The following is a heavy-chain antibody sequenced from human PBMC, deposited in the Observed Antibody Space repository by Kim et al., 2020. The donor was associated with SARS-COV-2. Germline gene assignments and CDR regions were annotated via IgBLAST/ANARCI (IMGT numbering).Heavy chain of an antibody. CDR2: T. CDR3: AREKTLHGIGY. D-gene: IGHD1-1*01. V-gene: IGHV4-31*02. Sequence: TYYTPSLKSRGTISVDTSKSQFSLKLSSVTAADTAVYYCAREKTLHGIGYWGQGTLVTVSS. J-gene: IGHJ4*02.